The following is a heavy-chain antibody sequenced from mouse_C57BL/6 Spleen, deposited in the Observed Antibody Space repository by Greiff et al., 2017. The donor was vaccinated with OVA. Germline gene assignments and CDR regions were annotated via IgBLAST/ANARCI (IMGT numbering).Heavy chain of an antibody. CDR2: IFPGSGNT. J-gene: IGHJ4*01. CDR3: ARWGDYGGGYAMDY. D-gene: IGHD2-4*01. Sequence: VQLQQSGAELVRPGASVKLSCKASGYTFTDYYINWVKQRPGQGLEWIARIFPGSGNTYYNEKFKGKATLTAEKSSSTAYMQLSSLTSEDSAVYFCARWGDYGGGYAMDYWGQGTSVTVSS. V-gene: IGHV1-76*01. CDR1: GYTFTDYY.